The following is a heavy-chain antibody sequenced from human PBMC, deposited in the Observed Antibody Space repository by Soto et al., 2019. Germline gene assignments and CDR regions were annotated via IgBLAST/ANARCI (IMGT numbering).Heavy chain of an antibody. V-gene: IGHV2-5*02. CDR3: ADRLPLTTGAVDY. CDR2: IFWDDDK. Sequence: QITLKESGPTLVKPTETLTLTCTFSGFSLSTSGVGVGWLRQSPGKALEWLALIFWDDDKRYNPSLRNRLTITKTATKNEVVLTVTNIYTVDTAKYFCADRLPLTTGAVDYWGQGALGT. J-gene: IGHJ4*02. CDR1: GFSLSTSGVG. D-gene: IGHD1-1*01.